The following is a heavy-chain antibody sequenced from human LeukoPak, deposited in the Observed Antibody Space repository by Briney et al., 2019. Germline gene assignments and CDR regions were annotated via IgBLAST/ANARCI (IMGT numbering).Heavy chain of an antibody. CDR2: MNPHIGNT. CDR3: ARFGRTVAGASVYYYYMDV. V-gene: IGHV1-8*01. CDR1: GYTFTSYD. Sequence: ASVKLSCKASGYTFTSYDINWVRQATGQGLEWMGWMNPHIGNTGYARKFQGRVSMTRNTSISTAYMELSSLRSEDTAVYYCARFGRTVAGASVYYYYMDVWGKGRTVTVSS. J-gene: IGHJ6*03. D-gene: IGHD6-19*01.